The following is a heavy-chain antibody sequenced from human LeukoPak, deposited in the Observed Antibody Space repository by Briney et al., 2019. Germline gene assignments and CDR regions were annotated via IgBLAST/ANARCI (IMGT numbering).Heavy chain of an antibody. CDR1: GDSVSSNSAA. D-gene: IGHD6-6*01. CDR2: TYYRSKWYN. J-gene: IGHJ5*02. Sequence: SQTLSLTCAISGDSVSSNSAAWNWIRQSPSRGLEWLGRTYYRSKWYNDYAVSVKSRITINPDTSKNQFSLQLSSVTAADTAVYYCASHPRTSRIAARRGKWFDPWGQGTLVTVSS. V-gene: IGHV6-1*01. CDR3: ASHPRTSRIAARRGKWFDP.